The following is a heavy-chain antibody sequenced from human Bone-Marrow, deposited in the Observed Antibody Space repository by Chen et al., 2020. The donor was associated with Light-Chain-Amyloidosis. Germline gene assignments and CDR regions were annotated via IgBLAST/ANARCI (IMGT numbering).Heavy chain of an antibody. CDR2: INSDGRSR. D-gene: IGHD1-1*01. CDR3: ARDGASTTDLDY. Sequence: EVQLVESGGGLVQPGGSLRLSCVASGFTFSDHWMHWVRQAPGEALVWVSYINSDGRSRTYADSVKGRFTISRDNAKNTLYLQMSSLRADDTAVYYCARDGASTTDLDYWGQGSLVTVSS. J-gene: IGHJ4*02. CDR1: GFTFSDHW. V-gene: IGHV3-74*01.